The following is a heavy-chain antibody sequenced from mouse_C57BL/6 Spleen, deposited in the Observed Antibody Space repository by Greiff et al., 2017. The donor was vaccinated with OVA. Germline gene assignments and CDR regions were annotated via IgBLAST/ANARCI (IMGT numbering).Heavy chain of an antibody. J-gene: IGHJ1*03. D-gene: IGHD2-4*01. CDR2: IYPGDGDT. CDR1: GYAFSSYW. CDR3: ARSNYDYENWYFDV. Sequence: VQLQQSGAELVKPGASVKISCKASGYAFSSYWMNWVKQRPGKGLEWIGQIYPGDGDTNYNGKFKGKATLTADKSSSTAYMQLSSLTSEDSAVYFCARSNYDYENWYFDVWGTGTTVTVSS. V-gene: IGHV1-80*01.